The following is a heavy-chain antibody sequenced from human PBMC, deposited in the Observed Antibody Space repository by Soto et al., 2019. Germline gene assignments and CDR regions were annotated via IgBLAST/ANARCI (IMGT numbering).Heavy chain of an antibody. CDR2: IYPGDSDT. CDR1: GYSFTSYW. Sequence: GESLKISCKGSGYSFTSYWIGWVRQMPGKGLEWMGIIYPGDSDTRYSPSFQGQVTISAYKSISTAYLQWSSLKASDTAMYYCARQDIVVVPAAIRENYYYYYGMDVWGQGTTVTVSS. J-gene: IGHJ6*02. V-gene: IGHV5-51*01. CDR3: ARQDIVVVPAAIRENYYYYYGMDV. D-gene: IGHD2-2*01.